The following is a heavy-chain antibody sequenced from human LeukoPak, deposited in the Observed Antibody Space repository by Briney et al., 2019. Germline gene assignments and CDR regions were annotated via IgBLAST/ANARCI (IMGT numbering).Heavy chain of an antibody. D-gene: IGHD3-10*01. CDR2: IYSGGST. V-gene: IGHV3-53*01. J-gene: IGHJ4*02. CDR3: ARGLWFGELVDY. CDR1: GFTVSSNY. Sequence: GGSLRLSCAASGFTVSSNYMSWVRQAPGKGLEWVSVIYSGGSTYYADSVKGRFTISRDNAKNSLCLQMNSLRAEDTAVYYCARGLWFGELVDYWGQGTLVTVSS.